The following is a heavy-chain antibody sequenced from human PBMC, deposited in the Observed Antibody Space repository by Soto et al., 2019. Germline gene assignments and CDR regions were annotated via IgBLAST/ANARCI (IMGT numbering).Heavy chain of an antibody. D-gene: IGHD1-26*01. CDR2: INASGFGA. CDR1: GYIFAAYY. CDR3: AREWSGSEP. V-gene: IGHV1-46*01. Sequence: QVQLVQSGAEVKNPGDAVKVSCKASGYIFAAYYIHWVRQAPGQGLERMGMINASGFGAAYGQKFQGRVAVTTATSASTVYMELSSLRPEDTAVYYCAREWSGSEPWGQGARVTVSS. J-gene: IGHJ5*02.